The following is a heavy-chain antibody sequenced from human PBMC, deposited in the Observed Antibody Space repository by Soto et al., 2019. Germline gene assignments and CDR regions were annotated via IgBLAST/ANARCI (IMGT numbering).Heavy chain of an antibody. J-gene: IGHJ5*02. Sequence: SLRLSCAASGFTFSSYGMHWVRQAPGKGLEWVAVISYDGSNKYYADSVKGRFTISRDNSKNTLYLQMNSLRAEDTAVYYCAKNYGYCSGGSCYSSGWFDPWGQGTLVTVSS. D-gene: IGHD2-15*01. CDR1: GFTFSSYG. V-gene: IGHV3-30*18. CDR2: ISYDGSNK. CDR3: AKNYGYCSGGSCYSSGWFDP.